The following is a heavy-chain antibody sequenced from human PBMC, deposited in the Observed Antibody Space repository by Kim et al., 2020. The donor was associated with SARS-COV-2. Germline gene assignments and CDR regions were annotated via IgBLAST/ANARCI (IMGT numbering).Heavy chain of an antibody. CDR2: ITGSGGTT. D-gene: IGHD1-7*01. Sequence: GGSLRLSCTASGFIFNNYALNWVRQAPGRGLEWVSSITGSGGTTYYADSVKGRFTISRDSSTKTMSLDMNSLRVEDSARYYCVRPGTAADDHYAFYDLWGQGTSATVPS. V-gene: IGHV3-23*01. CDR1: GFIFNNYA. CDR3: VRPGTAADDHYAFYDL. J-gene: IGHJ4*02.